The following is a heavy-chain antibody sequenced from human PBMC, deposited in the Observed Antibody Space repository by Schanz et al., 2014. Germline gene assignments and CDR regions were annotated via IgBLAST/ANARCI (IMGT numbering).Heavy chain of an antibody. CDR2: INPSGGST. Sequence: QVQLVQSGAEVKKPGASVKVSCKASGYTFTSYDFNWVRQAPGQGLEWMGIINPSGGSTRYGQKCQGRITVTTDTSTSTVYLELSSLRSDDTAVYYCGRGFSRSYIDFWGQGTLITVSS. V-gene: IGHV1-46*03. J-gene: IGHJ4*02. CDR3: GRGFSRSYIDF. D-gene: IGHD6-6*01. CDR1: GYTFTSYD.